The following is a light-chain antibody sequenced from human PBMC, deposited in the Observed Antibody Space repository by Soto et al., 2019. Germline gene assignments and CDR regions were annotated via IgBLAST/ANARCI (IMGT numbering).Light chain of an antibody. J-gene: IGKJ4*01. CDR1: QSVSSY. V-gene: IGKV3-20*01. CDR3: QQYVNSPLT. Sequence: EIVLTQSPGTLSLSPGERATLSCRASQSVSSYLAWYQQKPGQAPRLLIYGVSSRATGIPDRFSGSGSGTDFTLTISRLEPEDFEVYYCQQYVNSPLTFGGGTKVDIK. CDR2: GVS.